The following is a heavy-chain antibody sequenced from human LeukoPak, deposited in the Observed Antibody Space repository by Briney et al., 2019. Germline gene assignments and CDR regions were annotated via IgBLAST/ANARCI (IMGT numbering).Heavy chain of an antibody. CDR3: ARGLSGAVAGT. CDR1: GFTFSSYA. CDR2: ISYDGSNK. V-gene: IGHV3-30*07. J-gene: IGHJ4*02. Sequence: GGSLRLSCAASGFTFSSYAMHWVRQAPGKGLEWVAVISYDGSNKYYADSVKDRFTISRDNAKNSLYLQMNSLRAEDTAVYYCARGLSGAVAGTWGQGTLVTVSS. D-gene: IGHD6-19*01.